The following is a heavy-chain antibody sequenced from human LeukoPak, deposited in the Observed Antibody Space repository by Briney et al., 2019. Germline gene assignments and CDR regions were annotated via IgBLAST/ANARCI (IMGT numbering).Heavy chain of an antibody. J-gene: IGHJ4*02. CDR2: IYYSGST. CDR3: ARHGGGSYHRNYFDY. CDR1: GGSISSYY. V-gene: IGHV4-59*08. D-gene: IGHD1-26*01. Sequence: SETLSLTCTVSGGSISSYYWSWIRQPPGKGLEWIGYIYYSGSTNYNPSLKSRVTISVDTPKNQFSLKLSSVTAADTAVYYCARHGGGSYHRNYFDYWGQGTLVTVSS.